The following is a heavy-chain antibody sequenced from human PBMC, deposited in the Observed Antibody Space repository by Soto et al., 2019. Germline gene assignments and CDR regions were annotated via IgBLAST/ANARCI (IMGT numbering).Heavy chain of an antibody. V-gene: IGHV4-39*01. J-gene: IGHJ4*02. CDR3: ATSQKGYNWNYFDH. Sequence: SETLSLTCAVSGGSISGSYYYWAWLRQSPGKGPEWIGSVFYTGFTSYNPSLESRVSVSVDTSKSQFSLRLSAVTAADTAVYYCATSQKGYNWNYFDHWGQGALVTVSS. CDR2: VFYTGFT. D-gene: IGHD1-20*01. CDR1: GGSISGSYYY.